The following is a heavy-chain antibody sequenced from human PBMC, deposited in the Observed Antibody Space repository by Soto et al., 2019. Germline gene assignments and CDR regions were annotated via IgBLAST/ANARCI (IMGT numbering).Heavy chain of an antibody. V-gene: IGHV1-3*01. D-gene: IGHD5-18*01. J-gene: IGHJ6*02. CDR2: INAGNGNT. CDR1: GYTFTSHA. CDR3: TTEWGEAGIRGYNDYYYYYGMDV. Sequence: ASVKVSCKASGYTFTSHAMHWVRQAPGQRLEWMGWINAGNGNTKYSQKFQGRVTITRDTSASTAYMELSSLRSEDTAVYYCTTEWGEAGIRGYNDYYYYYGMDVWGQGTTVTVSS.